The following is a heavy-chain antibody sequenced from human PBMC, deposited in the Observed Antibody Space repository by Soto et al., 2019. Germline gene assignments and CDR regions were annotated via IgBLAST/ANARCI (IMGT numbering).Heavy chain of an antibody. CDR2: IDTSGNT. CDR1: VDSITTYY. V-gene: IGHV4-4*07. D-gene: IGHD6-13*01. J-gene: IGHJ4*03. CDR3: ARYSNNWFQTEGMDC. Sequence: LSLTCTVSVDSITTYYWSWIRQPAGKGLEWIGRIDTSGNTNYNPSLKSRVTMSVDTSKKQFSLKLTSVTAADTAVYYCARYSNNWFQTEGMDCSGQGTMVTVAS.